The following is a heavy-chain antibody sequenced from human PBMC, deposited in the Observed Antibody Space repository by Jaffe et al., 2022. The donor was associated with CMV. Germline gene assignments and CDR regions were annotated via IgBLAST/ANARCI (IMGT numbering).Heavy chain of an antibody. Sequence: QVQLVESGGGVVQPGRSLRLSCAASGFTFSSYGMHWVRQAPGKGLEWVAVIWYDGSKEYYADSVKGRFTISRDNSKNTLYLQMNSLRAEDTAVFYCARDHRRQPEDSRGWYQFDYWGQGTLVTVSS. CDR3: ARDHRRQPEDSRGWYQFDY. CDR1: GFTFSSYG. D-gene: IGHD6-19*01. CDR2: IWYDGSKE. V-gene: IGHV3-33*01. J-gene: IGHJ4*02.